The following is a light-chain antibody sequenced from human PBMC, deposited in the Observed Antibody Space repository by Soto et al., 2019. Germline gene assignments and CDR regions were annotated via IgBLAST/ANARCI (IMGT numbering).Light chain of an antibody. CDR2: AVS. V-gene: IGKV1-27*01. Sequence: DIQLTQSPSSLSASVGDRVTITCRASQGISNFVAWYQQKPGKVPKLLIYAVSTLQSGVPPRLSGSGSGTDFTLSISSLQPEDVGTFYCQKYHSAPPTFGHGTRVEIK. CDR1: QGISNF. J-gene: IGKJ1*01. CDR3: QKYHSAPPT.